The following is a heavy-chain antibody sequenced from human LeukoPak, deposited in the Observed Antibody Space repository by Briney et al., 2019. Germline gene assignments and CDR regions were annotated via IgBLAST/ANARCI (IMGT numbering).Heavy chain of an antibody. V-gene: IGHV3-33*08. J-gene: IGHJ4*02. CDR2: IWYDGSNK. CDR1: GFTFSSYS. Sequence: PGGSLRLSCAASGFTFSSYSMNWVRQAPGKGLEWVAVIWYDGSNKYYGDSVKGRFTISRDNSKNSLYLQMDSLRVEDTAVYYCVRDIGGFYRGYGDSWGQGTLVTVSS. CDR3: VRDIGGFYRGYGDS. D-gene: IGHD5-12*01.